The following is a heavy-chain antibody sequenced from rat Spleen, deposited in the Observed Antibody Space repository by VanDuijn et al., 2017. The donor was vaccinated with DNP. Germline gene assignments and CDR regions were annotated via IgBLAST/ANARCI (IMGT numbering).Heavy chain of an antibody. CDR1: GFTFSDYY. CDR3: IRRNSGVFDY. CDR2: SLYEGGVT. V-gene: IGHV5-22*01. J-gene: IGHJ2*01. D-gene: IGHD4-3*01. Sequence: EVQLVESGGDLVQSGRFLKLLCAASGFTFSDYYMAWIRQAPTKGLRWVANSLYEGGVTKYGDSVKGRFTISSDNPTSTPRLPTNSRRSEDMAPYYRIRRNSGVFDYWCQEVMVPVSA.